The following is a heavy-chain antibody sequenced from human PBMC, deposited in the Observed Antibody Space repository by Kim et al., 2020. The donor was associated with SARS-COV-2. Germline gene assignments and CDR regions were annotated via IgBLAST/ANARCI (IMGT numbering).Heavy chain of an antibody. CDR2: ISYDGSNK. CDR1: GFTFSSYA. CDR3: ARGYSGYYYFDY. V-gene: IGHV3-30-3*01. Sequence: GGSLRLSCAASGFTFSSYAIHWVRQAPGKGLEWVAVISYDGSNKYYADSVKGRFTISIDNSKNTLYLQMNSLRAEDTAVYYCARGYSGYYYFDYWGQGTL. D-gene: IGHD5-12*01. J-gene: IGHJ4*02.